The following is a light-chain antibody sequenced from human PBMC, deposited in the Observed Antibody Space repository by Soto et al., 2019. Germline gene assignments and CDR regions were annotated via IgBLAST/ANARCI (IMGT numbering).Light chain of an antibody. V-gene: IGKV3-11*01. Sequence: TVLTQSPATLSLSPGDTATLSCRASQSVSSSLAWYQQKPGQAPRLRIYDASSRATGIPARFSGSGSGTDFTLTISSLEPEDFAVYYCQQYNNWPRTFGQGTKWIS. CDR3: QQYNNWPRT. CDR2: DAS. CDR1: QSVSSS. J-gene: IGKJ1*01.